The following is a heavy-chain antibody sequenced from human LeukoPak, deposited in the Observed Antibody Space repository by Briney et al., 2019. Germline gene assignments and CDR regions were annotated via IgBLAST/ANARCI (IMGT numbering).Heavy chain of an antibody. D-gene: IGHD3-22*01. Sequence: GASVKVSCKTSGYTFTNYGISWVRQAPGQGLEWMGWISAYNGNTNYAQKLQGRVTMTTDTSTSTAYMELRSLRSDDTAVYYCARDQEVYYDSSGPKGYWGQGTLVTVSS. CDR2: ISAYNGNT. CDR3: ARDQEVYYDSSGPKGY. V-gene: IGHV1-18*01. CDR1: GYTFTNYG. J-gene: IGHJ4*02.